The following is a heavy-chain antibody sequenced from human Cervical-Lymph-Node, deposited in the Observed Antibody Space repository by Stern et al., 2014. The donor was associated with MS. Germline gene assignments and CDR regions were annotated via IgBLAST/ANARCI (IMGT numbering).Heavy chain of an antibody. Sequence: VQLVESGPEVKRPGASLKISCQASGYTFTSYWIGWVRQMPGQGLEWIAIIFPGGSDIRYSPSFQGQVTISADKSSSTAYLQWNNLKASDTAIYYCARQRYFDYWGQGTLVTVSS. J-gene: IGHJ4*02. V-gene: IGHV5-51*01. CDR3: ARQRYFDY. CDR1: GYTFTSYW. CDR2: IFPGGSDI.